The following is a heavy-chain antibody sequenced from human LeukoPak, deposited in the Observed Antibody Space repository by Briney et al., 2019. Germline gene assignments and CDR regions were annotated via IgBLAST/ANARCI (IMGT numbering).Heavy chain of an antibody. V-gene: IGHV3-30*04. CDR3: PRDLSGSPFDY. Sequence: PGGSLRLSCAASGFSFSSYAMHWVRQAPGKGLEWVAFISFDGTNKYYADSVKGRFTISRDNSKNTLYLHMDSLRPEDTAVYYCPRDLSGSPFDYWGQGTLVTVSS. J-gene: IGHJ4*02. CDR1: GFSFSSYA. CDR2: ISFDGTNK. D-gene: IGHD1-26*01.